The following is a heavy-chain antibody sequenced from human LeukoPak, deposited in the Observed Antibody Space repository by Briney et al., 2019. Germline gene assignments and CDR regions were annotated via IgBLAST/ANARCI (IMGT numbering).Heavy chain of an antibody. CDR2: ISSSSSYI. CDR3: ARSLAGLVLD. V-gene: IGHV3-21*01. Sequence: GGSLRLSCAASGFTFSSYSMTWVRQTPGKGLEWVSSISSSSSYIYYADSVKGRFTISRDNAKNSLYLQMNSLRAEDTAVYYCARSLAGLVLDWGQGTLVTVSS. J-gene: IGHJ4*02. D-gene: IGHD6-19*01. CDR1: GFTFSSYS.